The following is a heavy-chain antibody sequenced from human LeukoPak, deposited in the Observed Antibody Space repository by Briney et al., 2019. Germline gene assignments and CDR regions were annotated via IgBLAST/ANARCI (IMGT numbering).Heavy chain of an antibody. CDR1: GYTFTSYG. Sequence: ASVKVSCKASGYTFTSYGISWVRQAPGQGLEWMGWISAYNGNTNYAQKLQGRVTMTTDTSTSTAYMELRSLRSDDTAVYYCARCVSSGWPYYYYYYMDVWGKGTTVTVSS. D-gene: IGHD6-19*01. J-gene: IGHJ6*03. V-gene: IGHV1-18*01. CDR3: ARCVSSGWPYYYYYYMDV. CDR2: ISAYNGNT.